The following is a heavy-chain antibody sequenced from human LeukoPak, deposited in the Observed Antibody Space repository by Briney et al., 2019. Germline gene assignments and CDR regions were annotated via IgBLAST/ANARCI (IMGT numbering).Heavy chain of an antibody. CDR1: GYSINNGYY. Sequence: PSETLSLTCAVSGYSINNGYYWVWIRQPPGRGLEWIGSLYHSDSAYYNTSLRSRVSMSVDTSKNQFSLTLSFVTAADTAVHYCARQHDSYYYYYIDVRGSGTTVTVSS. CDR2: LYHSDSA. CDR3: ARQHDSYYYYYIDV. J-gene: IGHJ6*03. V-gene: IGHV4-38-2*01.